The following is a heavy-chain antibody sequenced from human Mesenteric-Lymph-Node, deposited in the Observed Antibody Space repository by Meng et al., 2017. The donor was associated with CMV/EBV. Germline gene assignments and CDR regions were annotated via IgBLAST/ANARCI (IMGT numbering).Heavy chain of an antibody. J-gene: IGHJ6*02. CDR1: GFTFSNSA. Sequence: GGSLRLSCAASGFTFSNSAMHWVRQAPGKGLEYVSVISSNGGNTYYADSVKGRFVISRDNSKNTLYLQMGSLRTEDMAVYYCARSSAMTTITANGIYYYYGLDVWGQGTTVTVSS. CDR2: ISSNGGNT. CDR3: ARSSAMTTITANGIYYYYGLDV. D-gene: IGHD5-24*01. V-gene: IGHV3-64*02.